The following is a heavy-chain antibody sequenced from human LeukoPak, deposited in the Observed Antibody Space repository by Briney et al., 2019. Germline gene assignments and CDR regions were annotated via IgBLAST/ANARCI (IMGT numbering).Heavy chain of an antibody. CDR1: GYSFTSNY. CDR2: IYPRDGST. CDR3: ARDQEAFDY. Sequence: ASVKVSCKASGYSFTSNYIHWVRQATGQGLEWMGMIYPRDGSTSYAQKFQGGVTVTRDTSTSTVHMELSGLRSEDTAVYYCARDQEAFDYWGQGTLVTVSS. V-gene: IGHV1-46*01. J-gene: IGHJ4*02.